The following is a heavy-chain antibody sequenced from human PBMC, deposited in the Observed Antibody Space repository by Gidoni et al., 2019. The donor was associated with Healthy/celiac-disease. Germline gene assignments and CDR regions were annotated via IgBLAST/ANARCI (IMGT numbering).Heavy chain of an antibody. D-gene: IGHD6-19*01. V-gene: IGHV4-39*01. Sequence: QLQLQESGPGLVKPSETLSLPCTVSGGSISSSSYYWGWIRQPPGKGLEWIGSIYYSGSTYYNPSLKSRVTISVDTSKNQFSLKLSSVTAADTAVYYCARRLMNSSGWYIYFDYWGQGTLVTVSS. CDR2: IYYSGST. J-gene: IGHJ4*02. CDR3: ARRLMNSSGWYIYFDY. CDR1: GGSISSSSYY.